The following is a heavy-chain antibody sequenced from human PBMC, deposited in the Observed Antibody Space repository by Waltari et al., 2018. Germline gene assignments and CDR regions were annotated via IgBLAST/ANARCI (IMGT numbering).Heavy chain of an antibody. J-gene: IGHJ3*02. V-gene: IGHV4-4*07. CDR3: ARVGGWGSDAFDI. CDR2: IYTSGST. CDR1: GGPISNYY. Sequence: QVQLQESGPGLVKPSETLSLTCTVSGGPISNYYWRLIRQPAGKGLEWIGRIYTSGSTNYNPSLKSRVTMSVDTSKNQFSLKLSSVTAADTAVYYCARVGGWGSDAFDIWGQGTMVTVSS. D-gene: IGHD3-10*01.